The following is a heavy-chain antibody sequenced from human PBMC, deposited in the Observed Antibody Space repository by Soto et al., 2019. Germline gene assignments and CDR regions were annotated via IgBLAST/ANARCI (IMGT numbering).Heavy chain of an antibody. J-gene: IGHJ3*02. V-gene: IGHV1-2*02. Sequence: ASVKVSCKASGYTFTGYSMHWVRQAPGQGLEWMGWINPNSGGTNYAQKFQGRITMTRDTSTSTAYMELSRLRSDDTAVYYCAGVYITSFGVFFYGFDIWGQVTTVTVSS. CDR2: INPNSGGT. CDR1: GYTFTGYS. CDR3: AGVYITSFGVFFYGFDI. D-gene: IGHD3-3*01.